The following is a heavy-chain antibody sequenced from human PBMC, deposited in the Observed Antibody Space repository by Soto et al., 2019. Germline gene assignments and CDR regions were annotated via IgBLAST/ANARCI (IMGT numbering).Heavy chain of an antibody. CDR2: ISASGKMT. CDR1: RFTFSSYG. Sequence: EVQLLESGGGFVQPGGSLRLSCAASRFTFSSYGMSWVRQSPGKGLEWVSGISASGKMTYYADSVRGRFTISRDNAKNSLYLQMNSLRAEDTALYYCAKDMGVGATTAGFDYWGQGTLVTVSS. J-gene: IGHJ4*02. V-gene: IGHV3-23*01. CDR3: AKDMGVGATTAGFDY. D-gene: IGHD1-26*01.